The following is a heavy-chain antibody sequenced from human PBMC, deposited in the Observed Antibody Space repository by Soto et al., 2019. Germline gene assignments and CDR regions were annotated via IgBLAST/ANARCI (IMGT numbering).Heavy chain of an antibody. V-gene: IGHV3-30*01. CDR2: ISYSGDRQ. CDR1: GFSFADYA. J-gene: IGHJ5*01. D-gene: IGHD3-16*01. CDR3: ARTPAAMITDRYNWFDS. Sequence: XGSLGLSCVASGFSFADYAMHGVRRIPGKGLEWVAVISYSGDRQYYAESVKGRFTISRDNSKKTLYLQMFSLTSEDSAVFYCARTPAAMITDRYNWFDSWGPGTQVPVSP.